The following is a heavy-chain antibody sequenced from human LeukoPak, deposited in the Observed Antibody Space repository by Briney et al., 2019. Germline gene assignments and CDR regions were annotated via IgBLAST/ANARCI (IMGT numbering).Heavy chain of an antibody. CDR1: GGTFSSYA. J-gene: IGHJ6*03. CDR3: ARSVYEYSSSTGYYYYMDV. V-gene: IGHV1-69*06. CDR2: IIPIFGTA. Sequence: SVKLSCKASGGTFSSYAISWVRQAPGQGLEWMGGIIPIFGTANYAQKFQGRVTITADKSTSTAYMELSSLRSEDTAVYYCARSVYEYSSSTGYYYYMDVWGKGTTVTVSS. D-gene: IGHD6-6*01.